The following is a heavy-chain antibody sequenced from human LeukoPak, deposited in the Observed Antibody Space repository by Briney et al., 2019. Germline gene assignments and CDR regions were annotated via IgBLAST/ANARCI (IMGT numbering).Heavy chain of an antibody. Sequence: GGSLRLSCAASGFTFSSYAMSWVRQAPGKGLEWVSAISGSGGSTYYADSVKGRFTISRDNSKKTHYLQMNSLRAEDTAVYNCAKDPRGGPGAPGFDYWGQGTMVTVSS. CDR2: ISGSGGST. D-gene: IGHD1-26*01. V-gene: IGHV3-23*01. J-gene: IGHJ4*01. CDR1: GFTFSSYA. CDR3: AKDPRGGPGAPGFDY.